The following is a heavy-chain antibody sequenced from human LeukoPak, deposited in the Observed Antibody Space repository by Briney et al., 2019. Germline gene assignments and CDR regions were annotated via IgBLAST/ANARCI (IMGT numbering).Heavy chain of an antibody. CDR2: VWSGGNNK. J-gene: IGHJ4*02. V-gene: IGHV3-30*02. CDR1: GFIFSTYG. CDR3: AKDGQVGAIGYFDY. D-gene: IGHD1-26*01. Sequence: GGSLRLSCAASGFIFSTYGMHWVRQAPGKGLEWVAFVWSGGNNKYYSDSVKGRFTISRDNSKNTLYLQMKRMRAEDTAVYYCAKDGQVGAIGYFDYRGQGTLVTVSS.